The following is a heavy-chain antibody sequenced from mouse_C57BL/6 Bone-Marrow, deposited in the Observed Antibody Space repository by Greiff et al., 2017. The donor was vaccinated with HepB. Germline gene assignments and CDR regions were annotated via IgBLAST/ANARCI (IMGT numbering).Heavy chain of an antibody. CDR2: INYDGSGT. J-gene: IGHJ2*01. CDR1: GFTFSDYY. V-gene: IGHV5-16*01. D-gene: IGHD2-10*02. Sequence: EVKLVESEGGLVQPGSSMKLSCTASGFTFSDYYMAWVRQVPEKGLEWVANINYDGSGTYYLDSLKSRFIISRDNAKNILYLQMSSLKSEDTATYYCARDLAYFDYWGQGTTLTVSS. CDR3: ARDLAYFDY.